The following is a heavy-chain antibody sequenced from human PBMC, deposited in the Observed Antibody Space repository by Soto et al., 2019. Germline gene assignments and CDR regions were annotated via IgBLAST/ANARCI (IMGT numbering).Heavy chain of an antibody. V-gene: IGHV3-9*01. CDR3: AKDIHGPKRPDYYDSSGYYPYYYGMDV. D-gene: IGHD3-22*01. J-gene: IGHJ6*02. CDR1: GFTFDDYA. Sequence: GGSLRLSCAASGFTFDDYAMHWVRQAPGKGLEWVSGISWNSGSIGYADSVKGRFTISRDNAKNSLYLQMNSLRAEDTASYYCAKDIHGPKRPDYYDSSGYYPYYYGMDVWGQGTTVTVSS. CDR2: ISWNSGSI.